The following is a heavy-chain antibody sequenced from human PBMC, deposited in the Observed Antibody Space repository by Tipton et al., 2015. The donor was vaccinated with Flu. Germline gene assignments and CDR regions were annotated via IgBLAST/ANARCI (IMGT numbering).Heavy chain of an antibody. CDR3: AVLYGSGSYFGDY. Sequence: SLRLSCAASGFTLDDYAMHWVRQAPGKGLEWVSGISRNSGSIGYADSVKGRFTISRDNAKNSLYLQMNSLRAEDTALYYCAVLYGSGSYFGDYWGQGTLVTVSS. CDR1: GFTLDDYA. V-gene: IGHV3-9*01. CDR2: ISRNSGSI. D-gene: IGHD3-10*01. J-gene: IGHJ4*02.